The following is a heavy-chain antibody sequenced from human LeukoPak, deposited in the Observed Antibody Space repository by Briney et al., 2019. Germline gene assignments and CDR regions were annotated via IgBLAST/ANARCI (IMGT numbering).Heavy chain of an antibody. CDR2: IYSGGST. CDR1: GFTFSSYW. CDR3: ARAVRGTDYYDSSGLGWYYFDY. D-gene: IGHD3-22*01. Sequence: GGSLRLSCAASGFTFSSYWMNWARQAPGKGLEWVSVIYSGGSTYYADSVKGRFTISRDNSKDTLYLQMNSLRAEDTAVYYCARAVRGTDYYDSSGLGWYYFDYWGQGTLVTVSS. J-gene: IGHJ4*02. V-gene: IGHV3-53*01.